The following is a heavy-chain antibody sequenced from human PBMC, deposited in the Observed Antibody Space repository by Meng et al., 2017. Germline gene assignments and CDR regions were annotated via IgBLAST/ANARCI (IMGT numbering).Heavy chain of an antibody. J-gene: IGHJ4*02. CDR1: GYTFTTYR. D-gene: IGHD6-19*01. CDR3: ARYVAVAGVDY. V-gene: IGHV1-8*02. Sequence: QVQLVQSGPEVKKPGASVKVSCKASGYTFTTYRISWVRQATGQGLEWMGWMNPNSGNTGYAQKFQGRVTMTRNTSISTAYMELSSLRSEDTAVHYCARYVAVAGVDYWGQGTLVTVSS. CDR2: MNPNSGNT.